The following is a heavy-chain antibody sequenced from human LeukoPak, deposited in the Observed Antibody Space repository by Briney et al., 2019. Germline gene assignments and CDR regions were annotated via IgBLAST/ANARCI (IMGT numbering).Heavy chain of an antibody. CDR3: ARDNSVGDNAWWFDP. Sequence: ASVKVSCKTSGYTFSAFYMHWVRQAPGQGLEWMGLINPTGGSTGYAQKFQGRVTMTRDMSTSTDYMELSSLRSEDTAIYYCARDNSVGDNAWWFDPWGQGTLVTVSS. CDR1: GYTFSAFY. CDR2: INPTGGST. J-gene: IGHJ5*02. D-gene: IGHD1-26*01. V-gene: IGHV1-46*01.